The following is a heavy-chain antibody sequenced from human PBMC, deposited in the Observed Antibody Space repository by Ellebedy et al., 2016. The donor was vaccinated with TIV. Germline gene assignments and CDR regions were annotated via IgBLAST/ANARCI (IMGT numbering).Heavy chain of an antibody. Sequence: MPGGSLRLSCAVYGGSFSGYYWSWIRQPPGKGLEWIGEITHSGSTNYNPSLKSRVTISVDTSRNQISLKLSSVTAADAAVYYCSAAYGRVTPAYWGQGTLVTVSS. CDR1: GGSFSGYY. V-gene: IGHV4-34*03. J-gene: IGHJ4*02. CDR2: ITHSGST. D-gene: IGHD4-17*01. CDR3: SAAYGRVTPAY.